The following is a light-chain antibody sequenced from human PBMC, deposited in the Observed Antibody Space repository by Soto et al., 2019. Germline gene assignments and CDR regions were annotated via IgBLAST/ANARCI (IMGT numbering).Light chain of an antibody. CDR1: QSVSSY. CDR2: DAS. Sequence: EIVLTQSPATLSLSPGERATLSCRASQSVSSYLAWYPQKPGQAPRLLIYDASNRATGIPARFSGSGSGTDFTLTISSLEPEDFAVYYCQQSSNWPLTFGGGTKVEIK. V-gene: IGKV3-11*01. J-gene: IGKJ4*01. CDR3: QQSSNWPLT.